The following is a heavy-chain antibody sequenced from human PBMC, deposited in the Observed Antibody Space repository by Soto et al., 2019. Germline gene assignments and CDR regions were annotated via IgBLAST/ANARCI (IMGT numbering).Heavy chain of an antibody. CDR3: ARGPGCPDGPGDY. CDR2: INAGNGNT. CDR1: GYTFTSYA. Sequence: QVQLVQSGAEVKKPGASVKVSCKASGYTFTSYAMHWVRQAPGQRLEWMGWINAGNGNTKYSQKFQGRVTITRDTSASTAYMELSSLRSEDPAVYYFARGPGCPDGPGDYWGQGTLVTVSS. V-gene: IGHV1-3*01. J-gene: IGHJ4*02.